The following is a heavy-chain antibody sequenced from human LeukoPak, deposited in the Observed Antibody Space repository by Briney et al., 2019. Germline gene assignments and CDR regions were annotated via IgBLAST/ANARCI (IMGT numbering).Heavy chain of an antibody. D-gene: IGHD6-19*01. J-gene: IGHJ1*01. CDR2: IYYSGST. Sequence: SETLSLTCTVSGGSISSSSYYWGWIRQPPGKGLEWIGSIYYSGSTYYNPSLKSRVTISVDTSKNQFSLKLSSVTPADTAVYYCASRSSGWPPSAEYFQHWGQGTLVTVSS. CDR3: ASRSSGWPPSAEYFQH. V-gene: IGHV4-39*01. CDR1: GGSISSSSYY.